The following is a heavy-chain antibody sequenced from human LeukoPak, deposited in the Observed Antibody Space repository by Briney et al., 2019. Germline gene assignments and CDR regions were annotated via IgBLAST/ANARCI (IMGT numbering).Heavy chain of an antibody. D-gene: IGHD2-2*01. CDR3: ARYHCGSTYCPGVDF. J-gene: IGHJ4*02. CDR1: ASSINSGGYF. CDR2: IWNSGNS. V-gene: IGHV4-31*03. Sequence: PSETLSLTCTVSASSINSGGYFWTWVRQHPGEGLEWIGYIWNSGNSYYNPSLSSRVILSADSSKSTFSLKLSSVTAADTAVYYCARYHCGSTYCPGVDFYGQGTLVTVSS.